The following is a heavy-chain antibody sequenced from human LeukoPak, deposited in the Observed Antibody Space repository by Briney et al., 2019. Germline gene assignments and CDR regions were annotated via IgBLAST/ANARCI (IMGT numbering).Heavy chain of an antibody. V-gene: IGHV3-33*06. J-gene: IGHJ4*02. D-gene: IGHD2-2*01. Sequence: GRSLRLSCAASGFTFSSYGMHWVRQAPGKGLEWVAVIWYDGSNKYYADSVKGRFTISRDNSKNTLYLQMNSLRAEDTAVYYCAKAKYQPQARYFDYWGQGTLVTVSS. CDR2: IWYDGSNK. CDR3: AKAKYQPQARYFDY. CDR1: GFTFSSYG.